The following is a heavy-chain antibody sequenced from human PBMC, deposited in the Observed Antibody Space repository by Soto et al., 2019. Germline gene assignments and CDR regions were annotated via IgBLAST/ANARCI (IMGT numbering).Heavy chain of an antibody. CDR2: IYSGGST. D-gene: IGHD2-21*02. Sequence: GGSLRLSCAASGFTVSSNYMSWVRQAPGKGLEWVSVIYSGGSTYYADSVKGRFTISRDNSKNTLYLQMNSLRAEDTAVYYCARDNAVVTATRHFDYWGQGTLVTVSS. CDR3: ARDNAVVTATRHFDY. V-gene: IGHV3-66*02. J-gene: IGHJ4*02. CDR1: GFTVSSNY.